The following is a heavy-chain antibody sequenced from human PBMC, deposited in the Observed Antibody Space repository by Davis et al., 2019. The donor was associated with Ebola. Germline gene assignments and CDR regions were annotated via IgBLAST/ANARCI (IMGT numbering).Heavy chain of an antibody. CDR2: TWYDGNNK. Sequence: PGGSLRLSCAASGFTFSSYGMHWVRQAPGKGLEWVAHTWYDGNNKYYADSVKGRFTISRDNSKNTLFLQIHSLRAEDTAVYYCARGSIPSGGLYQFNGLDVWGQGTTVTVSS. D-gene: IGHD6-13*01. CDR3: ARGSIPSGGLYQFNGLDV. V-gene: IGHV3-33*01. J-gene: IGHJ6*02. CDR1: GFTFSSYG.